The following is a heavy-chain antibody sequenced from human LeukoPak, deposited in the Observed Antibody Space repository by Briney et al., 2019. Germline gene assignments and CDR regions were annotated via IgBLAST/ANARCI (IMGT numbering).Heavy chain of an antibody. V-gene: IGHV4-39*07. CDR2: IYYSGST. CDR1: GGSIYSNSYY. J-gene: IGHJ4*02. Sequence: SETLSLTCTLSGGSIYSNSYYWGWIRQPPGKGLEWIGSIYYSGSTYYNPSLKSRVTISVDASKNQFYLKLSSVTAADTAVYYCAGESIVGADDIDCWGQGTLVTVSS. D-gene: IGHD1-26*01. CDR3: AGESIVGADDIDC.